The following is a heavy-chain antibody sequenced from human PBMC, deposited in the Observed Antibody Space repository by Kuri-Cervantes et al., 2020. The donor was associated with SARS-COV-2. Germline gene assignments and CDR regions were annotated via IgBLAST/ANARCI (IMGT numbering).Heavy chain of an antibody. CDR2: ISYDGSNK. V-gene: IGHV3-30*01. D-gene: IGHD6-13*01. Sequence: GGSLRLSCAASGFTFSSYAMHWVRQAPGKGLEWVAVISYDGSNKYYADSVKGRFTISRDNSKNTLYLQMNSLRAEDTAVYYCAKDLDTIAAAPLFDYWGQGTLVTSPQ. CDR3: AKDLDTIAAAPLFDY. CDR1: GFTFSSYA. J-gene: IGHJ4*02.